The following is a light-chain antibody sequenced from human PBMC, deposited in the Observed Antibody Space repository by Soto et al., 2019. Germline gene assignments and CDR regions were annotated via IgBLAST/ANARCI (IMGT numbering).Light chain of an antibody. CDR2: DAS. V-gene: IGKV3-11*01. J-gene: IGKJ5*01. CDR1: QSISFY. CDR3: QQRSNWPT. Sequence: EIVLTQSPATLSLSPGERATLSCRASQSISFYLTWYQHKPGQAPRLRIYDASNRATGIPARFSGSGYGTDFTLTISSLEPEDSAVYYCQQRSNWPTFGQGTRLEIK.